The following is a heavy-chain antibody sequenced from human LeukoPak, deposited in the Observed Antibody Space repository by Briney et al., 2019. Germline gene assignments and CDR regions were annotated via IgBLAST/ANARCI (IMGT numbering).Heavy chain of an antibody. D-gene: IGHD4-17*01. CDR3: TKDKFGDYVFND. J-gene: IGHJ4*01. Sequence: GGSLRLSCAASGFTFSSYWMHWVRQAPGEGLVWVSRINGDGSGTDYADSVKGRFTVSRDNAKNTLYLQMNSLRVADTAVYYCTKDKFGDYVFNDWGHGTLVSVSS. CDR2: INGDGSGT. CDR1: GFTFSSYW. V-gene: IGHV3-74*01.